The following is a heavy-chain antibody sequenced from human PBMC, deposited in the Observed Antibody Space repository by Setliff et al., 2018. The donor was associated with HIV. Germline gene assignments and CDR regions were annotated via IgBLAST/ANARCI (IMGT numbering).Heavy chain of an antibody. CDR2: INEGGNT. Sequence: SETLSLTCAVHGGSLSGYYWTWIRQPQGRGLQWIAEINEGGNTYTNPSLQSRVTISVDTSKNQVFLRLTSVTAAGTAVYYCARRPISPFTLTTAMLDPWGQGTLVTVSS. J-gene: IGHJ5*02. CDR3: ARRPISPFTLTTAMLDP. CDR1: GGSLSGYY. V-gene: IGHV4-34*01. D-gene: IGHD3-16*01.